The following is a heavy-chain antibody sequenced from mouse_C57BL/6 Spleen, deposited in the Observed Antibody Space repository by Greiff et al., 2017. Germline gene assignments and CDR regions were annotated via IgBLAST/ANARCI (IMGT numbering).Heavy chain of an antibody. CDR2: IWSDGST. D-gene: IGHD2-3*01. CDR3: ARHYDGYYWYFDV. CDR1: GFSLTSYG. J-gene: IGHJ1*03. Sequence: VQRVESGPGLVAPSQSLSITCTVSGFSLTSYGVHWVRQPPGKGLEWLVVIWSDGSTTYNSALKSRLSISKNNSNSQVFLKMNSLLTDDTAMYYCARHYDGYYWYFDVWGTGTTVTVSS. V-gene: IGHV2-6-1*01.